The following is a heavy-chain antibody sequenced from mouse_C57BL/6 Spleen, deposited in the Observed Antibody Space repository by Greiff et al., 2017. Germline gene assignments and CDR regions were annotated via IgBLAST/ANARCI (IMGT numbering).Heavy chain of an antibody. CDR1: GYTFTSYW. D-gene: IGHD2-4*01. CDR2: IYPGNSDT. Sequence: EVQLQQSGTVLARPGASVKMSCKTSGYTFTSYWMHWVKQRPGQGLEWIGAIYPGNSDTSYNQKFQGKAKLTAVTSASTAYMELSSLTNEDSAVYYGTRYDYYYFDYWGQGTTLTVSS. J-gene: IGHJ2*01. V-gene: IGHV1-5*01. CDR3: TRYDYYYFDY.